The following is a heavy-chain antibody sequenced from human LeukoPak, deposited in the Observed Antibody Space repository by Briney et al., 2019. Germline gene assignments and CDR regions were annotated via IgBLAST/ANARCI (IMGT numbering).Heavy chain of an antibody. Sequence: WASVKVSCKASGYTFTSYAMHWVRQAPGQRLEWMGWINAGNGNTKYSQKFQGRVTITRDTSASTAYMELSSLRSEDTAVYYCASAGYSSSWYDPIIYGMDVWGQGTTVTVSS. J-gene: IGHJ6*02. CDR3: ASAGYSSSWYDPIIYGMDV. V-gene: IGHV1-3*01. CDR2: INAGNGNT. CDR1: GYTFTSYA. D-gene: IGHD6-13*01.